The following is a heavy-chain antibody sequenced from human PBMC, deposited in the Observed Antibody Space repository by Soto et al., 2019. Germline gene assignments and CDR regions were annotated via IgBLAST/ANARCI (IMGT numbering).Heavy chain of an antibody. D-gene: IGHD2-21*01. CDR2: SYSNGGGS. Sequence: EEQLVESGGGVVQPGGSLRLSCAASGFTFRRYAMHWVRQAPGKGLEYVSLSYSNGGGSDYADSVKGRFTISRDNSKNMLYLQMDSLRAEDMAVYFCARSIIHFYRDVWGKGTAVTVSS. CDR1: GFTFRRYA. J-gene: IGHJ6*03. V-gene: IGHV3-64*07. CDR3: ARSIIHFYRDV.